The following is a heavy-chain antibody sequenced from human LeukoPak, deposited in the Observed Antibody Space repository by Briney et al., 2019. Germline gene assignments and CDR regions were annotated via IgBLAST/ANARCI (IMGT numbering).Heavy chain of an antibody. CDR3: AASGRGLFGTHY. D-gene: IGHD3-3*01. J-gene: IGHJ4*02. V-gene: IGHV1-69*06. CDR2: IIPIFGTA. CDR1: GGTFSSYA. Sequence: GASVKVSCKASGGTFSSYAISWVRQAPGQGLEWMGGIIPIFGTANYAQKFQGRVTITADKSTSTAYMELSSLRSEDTAVYYCAASGRGLFGTHYWGQGTLVTVSS.